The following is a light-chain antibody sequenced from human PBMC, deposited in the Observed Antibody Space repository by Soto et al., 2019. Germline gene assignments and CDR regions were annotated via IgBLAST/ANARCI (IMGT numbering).Light chain of an antibody. CDR3: QQYDNSPPLT. CDR2: GAS. CDR1: QSVSSN. J-gene: IGKJ4*01. Sequence: IEMTQSPATLSVSPWERATLSCRASQSVSSNLVWYQQKPGQAPRLLIYGASTRVTGIPARFSGSGSGTEFTLTISSLQSEDFALYFCQQYDNSPPLTFGGGTKVDIK. V-gene: IGKV3-15*01.